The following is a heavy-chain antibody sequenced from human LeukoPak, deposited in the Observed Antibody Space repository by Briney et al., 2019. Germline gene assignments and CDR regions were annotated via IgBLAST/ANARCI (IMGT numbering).Heavy chain of an antibody. V-gene: IGHV1-69*04. CDR2: IIPIFGIA. CDR3: AGDWGEVVTAIPGGWFDP. D-gene: IGHD2-21*02. J-gene: IGHJ5*02. CDR1: GGTFSSYA. Sequence: SVKVSCKASGGTFSSYAISWVRQAPGQGLEWMGRIIPIFGIANYAQKFQGRVTITADKSTSTAYMELSSLRSEDTAVYYCAGDWGEVVTAIPGGWFDPWGQGTLVTVSS.